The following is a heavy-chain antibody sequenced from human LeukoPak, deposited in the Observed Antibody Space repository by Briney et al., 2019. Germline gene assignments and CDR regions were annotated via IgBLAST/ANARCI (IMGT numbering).Heavy chain of an antibody. V-gene: IGHV3-30*03. CDR3: AREDTALVIAY. Sequence: GRSLRLSCAASGFTFSSYGMHWVRQAPGKGLEWVAVISYDGSNKYYTDSVKGRFTISRDNSKNTLYLQMNSLRVEDTAVYYCAREDTALVIAYWGQGTLVTVSS. D-gene: IGHD5-18*01. CDR2: ISYDGSNK. CDR1: GFTFSSYG. J-gene: IGHJ4*02.